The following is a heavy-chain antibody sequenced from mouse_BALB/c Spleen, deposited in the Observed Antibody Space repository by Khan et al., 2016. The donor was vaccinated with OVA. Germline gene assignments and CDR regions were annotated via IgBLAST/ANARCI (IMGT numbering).Heavy chain of an antibody. CDR2: ILPGRDSN. D-gene: IGHD3-3*01. J-gene: IGHJ4*01. Sequence: QVQLKQSGAELMKPGASVKISCKATGYKFSNYWIEWVKQRPGHGLEWIGEILPGRDSNNYNEKFKGKATLTADTSSNTAYMQLSSLTSEDSAVYYCAGGAGRTYGTGYWGQGTSVTVSS. V-gene: IGHV1-9*01. CDR1: GYKFSNYW. CDR3: AGGAGRTYGTGY.